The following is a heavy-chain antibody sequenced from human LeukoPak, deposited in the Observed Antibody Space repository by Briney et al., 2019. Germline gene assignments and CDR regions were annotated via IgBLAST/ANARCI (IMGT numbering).Heavy chain of an antibody. Sequence: GGSLRLSCAASGFTVSSNYMSWVRQAPGKGLEWVSVIYSGGSTYYADSVKGRFTISRDNSENTLYLQMNSLRAEDTAVYYCAKDGSSGYYLTGNWFDPWGQGTLVTVSS. CDR2: IYSGGST. J-gene: IGHJ5*02. CDR3: AKDGSSGYYLTGNWFDP. CDR1: GFTVSSNY. V-gene: IGHV3-53*01. D-gene: IGHD3-22*01.